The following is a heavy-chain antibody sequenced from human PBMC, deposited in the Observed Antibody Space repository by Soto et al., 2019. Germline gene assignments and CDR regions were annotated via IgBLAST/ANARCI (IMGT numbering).Heavy chain of an antibody. CDR2: ISAYNGNT. J-gene: IGHJ4*02. V-gene: IGHV1-18*01. CDR3: ARTMYYYDSSGYYYVSYLDF. Sequence: QVQLEQSGPEVKKPGASVKVSCKASGYIFTSYGISWVRQAPGQGLEWMGWISAYNGNTSCAQKFQGRVTMATDTSTSTSYMELRSLRSDDTAVYYCARTMYYYDSSGYYYVSYLDFWGQGTLVTVSS. D-gene: IGHD3-22*01. CDR1: GYIFTSYG.